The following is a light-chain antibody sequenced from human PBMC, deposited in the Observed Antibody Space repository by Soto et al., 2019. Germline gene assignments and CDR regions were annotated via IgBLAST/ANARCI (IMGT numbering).Light chain of an antibody. CDR1: QSVTSSY. Sequence: EIVLTQSPGTLSLSPGERATLSCRASQSVTSSYLVWYQQKPGQAPRLLMYDVSRRPTGIPERFSGGGSGTDFTLTISRLEPEDFAVYYCQQYGSSSMYTFGQGTKLEIK. CDR3: QQYGSSSMYT. V-gene: IGKV3-20*01. CDR2: DVS. J-gene: IGKJ2*01.